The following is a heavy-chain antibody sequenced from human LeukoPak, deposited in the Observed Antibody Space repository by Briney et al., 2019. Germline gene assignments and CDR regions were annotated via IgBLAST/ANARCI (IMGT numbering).Heavy chain of an antibody. D-gene: IGHD6-13*01. Sequence: GGSLRLSCAASGFTFSNAWMSWVRQAPGKGLEWVSAISGSGGSTYYADSVKGRFTISRDNSKNTLYLQMNSLRAEDTAVYYRARRNIAAAALDYWGQGTLVTVSS. CDR3: ARRNIAAAALDY. V-gene: IGHV3-23*01. CDR2: ISGSGGST. CDR1: GFTFSNAW. J-gene: IGHJ4*02.